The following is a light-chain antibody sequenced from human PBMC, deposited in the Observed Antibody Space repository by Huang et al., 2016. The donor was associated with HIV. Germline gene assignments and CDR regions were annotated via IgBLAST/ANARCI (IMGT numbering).Light chain of an antibody. CDR2: GAS. Sequence: EIVLTQSPGTLSLSPGERATLSCRASQGVSSRYLAWYQQKPGQAPRLLIYGASYRATGIPDRFSGSGSGTDFTLTISRLEPEDLAVYYCQQYGTSRIFTFGPGTRVDIK. CDR1: QGVSSRY. V-gene: IGKV3-20*01. J-gene: IGKJ3*01. CDR3: QQYGTSRIFT.